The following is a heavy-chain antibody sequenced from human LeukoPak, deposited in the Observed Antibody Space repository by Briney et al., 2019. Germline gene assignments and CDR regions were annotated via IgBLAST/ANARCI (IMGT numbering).Heavy chain of an antibody. CDR3: AYTVVPAAILPRSRAFDI. Sequence: PGRSLRLSCAASGFTFSSYSMNWVRQAPGKGLEWVSSISSSSSYIYYADSVKGRFTISRDNAKNSLYLQMNSLRAEDTAVYYCAYTVVPAAILPRSRAFDIWGQGTMVTVSS. J-gene: IGHJ3*02. CDR1: GFTFSSYS. D-gene: IGHD2-2*01. V-gene: IGHV3-21*01. CDR2: ISSSSSYI.